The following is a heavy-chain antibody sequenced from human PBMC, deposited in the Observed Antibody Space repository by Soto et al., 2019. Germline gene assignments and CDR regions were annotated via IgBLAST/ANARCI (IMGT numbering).Heavy chain of an antibody. J-gene: IGHJ6*03. Sequence: ASRKDCCKASVYTLTNHHMYCVRKGPGPGLEWMGWINPNRGGTNYAQKFQGWVTMPRDTSISTAYMELSRLRSDDTAVYYCARQVIAAAGLGGYYYYMDVWRKGTTVTVSS. D-gene: IGHD6-13*01. CDR3: ARQVIAAAGLGGYYYYMDV. CDR1: VYTLTNHH. CDR2: INPNRGGT. V-gene: IGHV1-2*04.